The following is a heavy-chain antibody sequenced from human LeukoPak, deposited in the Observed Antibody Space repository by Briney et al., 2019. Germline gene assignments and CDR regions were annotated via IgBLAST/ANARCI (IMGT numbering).Heavy chain of an antibody. CDR3: AREATGATGYFDY. J-gene: IGHJ4*02. D-gene: IGHD1-26*01. V-gene: IGHV3-48*03. CDR2: IPSSGSTI. CDR1: GFTFSTYE. Sequence: QSGGSLRLSCAASGFTFSTYEMNWVRQAPGKGLEWVSYIPSSGSTIYYVDSVKGRFTISRDNAKNSLYLQMNSLRVEGTAVYYCAREATGATGYFDYWGQGTLVTVSS.